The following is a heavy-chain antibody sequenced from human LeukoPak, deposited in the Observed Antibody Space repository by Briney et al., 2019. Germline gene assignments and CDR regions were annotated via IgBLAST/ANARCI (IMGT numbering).Heavy chain of an antibody. CDR3: ASSGSYYEYYFDY. CDR2: ISSNGGST. V-gene: IGHV3-64*01. J-gene: IGHJ4*02. D-gene: IGHD1-26*01. CDR1: GFTFSSYA. Sequence: GGSLRLSCAASGFTFSSYAMHWVHQAPGKGLEYVSAISSNGGSTYYANSVKGRFTTSRDNSKNTLYLQMGSLRAEDMAVYYCASSGSYYEYYFDYWGQGTLVTVSS.